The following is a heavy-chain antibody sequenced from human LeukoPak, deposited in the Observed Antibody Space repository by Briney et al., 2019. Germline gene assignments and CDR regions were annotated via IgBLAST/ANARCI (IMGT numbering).Heavy chain of an antibody. CDR3: ARGSWLHAFDI. V-gene: IGHV4-34*01. D-gene: IGHD5-12*01. Sequence: SETLSLTCAVYGGSFGGYYWSWIRQPPGKGLEWIGEINHSGSTNYNPSLKSRVTISVDTSKNQFSLKLSSVTAADTAVYYCARGSWLHAFDIWGQGTMVTVSS. CDR1: GGSFGGYY. J-gene: IGHJ3*02. CDR2: INHSGST.